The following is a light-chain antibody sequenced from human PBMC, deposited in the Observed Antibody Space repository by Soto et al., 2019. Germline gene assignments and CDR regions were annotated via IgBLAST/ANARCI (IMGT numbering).Light chain of an antibody. CDR3: QQYGGSPSIS. J-gene: IGKJ5*01. V-gene: IGKV3-20*01. Sequence: EIELTQSPGTLSLSPGEGATLSCRASQILSSNYLAWYQQKPGQAPRLLIYGESRRATGIPDRFSGSGSGTDFTLAIRRLEPEDSAVYYCQQYGGSPSISFGQGTRLEIK. CDR1: QILSSNY. CDR2: GES.